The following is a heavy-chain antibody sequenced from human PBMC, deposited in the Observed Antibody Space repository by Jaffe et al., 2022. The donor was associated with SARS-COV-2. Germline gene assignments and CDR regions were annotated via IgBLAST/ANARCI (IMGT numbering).Heavy chain of an antibody. V-gene: IGHV3-30*18. J-gene: IGHJ6*02. CDR3: AKGRIAAHEVHPYYYHGMDV. Sequence: QVQLVESGGGVVQPGGSLRLSCAASGFTFSSYSMHWVRQAPGKGLEWVAVVSYDGFDKYFADSVRGQFTISKDNSKNTLYLQMNNLRGEDTAVYFCAKGRIAAHEVHPYYYHGMDVWGQGTTVTVSS. CDR1: GFTFSSYS. D-gene: IGHD6-25*01. CDR2: VSYDGFDK.